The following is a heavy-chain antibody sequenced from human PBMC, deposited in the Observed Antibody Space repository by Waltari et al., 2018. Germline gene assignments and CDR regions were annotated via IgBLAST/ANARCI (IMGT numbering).Heavy chain of an antibody. CDR1: GFTFSSYW. D-gene: IGHD3-3*01. V-gene: IGHV3-74*01. J-gene: IGHJ6*02. CDR2: INSDGSST. CDR3: ARAGFWSGYLGNYYYGMDV. Sequence: EVQLVESGGGLVQPGGSLRLSCAASGFTFSSYWMHWVRQAPGEGLVWVSRINSDGSSTSYADSVKGRFTISRDNAKNTLYLQMNSLRAEDTAVYYCARAGFWSGYLGNYYYGMDVWGQGTTVTVSS.